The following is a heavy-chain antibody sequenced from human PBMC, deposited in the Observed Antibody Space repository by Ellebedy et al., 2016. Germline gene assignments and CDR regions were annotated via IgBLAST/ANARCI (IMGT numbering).Heavy chain of an antibody. J-gene: IGHJ6*02. CDR1: GFTFSDYY. Sequence: GESLKISXAASGFTFSDYYMSWIRQAPGKGLEWVSYISSSSSYTNYADSVKGRFTISRDNAKNSLYLQMNSLRAEDTAVYYCARVSEDYYGMDVWGQGTTVTVSS. CDR3: ARVSEDYYGMDV. CDR2: ISSSSSYT. V-gene: IGHV3-11*05.